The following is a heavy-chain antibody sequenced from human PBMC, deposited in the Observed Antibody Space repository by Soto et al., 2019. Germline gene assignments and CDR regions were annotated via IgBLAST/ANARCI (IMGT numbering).Heavy chain of an antibody. D-gene: IGHD6-13*01. V-gene: IGHV1-69*13. J-gene: IGHJ5*02. CDR3: ARDAPSYSSSWYGFDP. CDR1: GGTFSSYA. CDR2: IIPIFGTA. Sequence: SVKVSCKASGGTFSSYAISWVRQAPGQGLEWMGGIIPIFGTANYAQKFQGRVTITADESTSTAYMELSSLRSEDTAVYYCARDAPSYSSSWYGFDPWGQGTLVTVSS.